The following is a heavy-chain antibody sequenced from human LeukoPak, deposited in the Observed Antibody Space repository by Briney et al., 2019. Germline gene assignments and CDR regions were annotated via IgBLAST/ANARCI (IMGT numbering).Heavy chain of an antibody. CDR3: AREIYGSGSYYFDY. CDR1: GGSISSYY. J-gene: IGHJ4*02. D-gene: IGHD3-10*01. Sequence: SETLSLTCTVSGGSISSYYWSWIRQPPGKGLEWIGSVYYSGSTYYNPSLKSRVTMSVDTSKNQLSLKLSSVSAADTAVYYCAREIYGSGSYYFDYWGQGTLVTVSS. V-gene: IGHV4-39*07. CDR2: VYYSGST.